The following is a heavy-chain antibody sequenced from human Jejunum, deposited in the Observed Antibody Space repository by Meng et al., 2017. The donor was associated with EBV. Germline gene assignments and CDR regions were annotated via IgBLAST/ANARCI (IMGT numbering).Heavy chain of an antibody. D-gene: IGHD1-26*01. CDR1: GFTLSDHW. Sequence: VESGGCLVQPGGVLDLSCAASGFTLSDHWIHGVRQAPGEGLMWVSRINPDGRTINYGDSVKGRFTISRDNAKNTVYLQMNSLRAEDTAVYYCTRAGYYRFDYWGQGALVTLL. V-gene: IGHV3-74*01. CDR3: TRAGYYRFDY. CDR2: INPDGRTI. J-gene: IGHJ4*02.